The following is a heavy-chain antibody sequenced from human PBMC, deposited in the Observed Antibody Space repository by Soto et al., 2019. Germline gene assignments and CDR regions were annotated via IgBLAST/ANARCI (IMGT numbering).Heavy chain of an antibody. CDR2: IIPIFGTA. J-gene: IGHJ4*02. D-gene: IGHD4-17*01. V-gene: IGHV1-69*12. CDR1: GGTFSSYA. Sequence: QVQLVQSGAEVKKPGSSVKVSCKASGGTFSSYAISWVRQAPGQGLEWMGGIIPIFGTANYAQKFQGRVTITADESTSTAYMELSILRSEDTAVYYCARERREFLTTSFSFDYWGQGTLVTVSS. CDR3: ARERREFLTTSFSFDY.